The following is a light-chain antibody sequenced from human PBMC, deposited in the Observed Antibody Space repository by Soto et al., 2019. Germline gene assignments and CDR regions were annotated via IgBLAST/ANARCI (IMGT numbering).Light chain of an antibody. CDR3: QHLSSYGWT. V-gene: IGKV1-9*01. CDR1: QDISNY. CDR2: TAS. Sequence: DIQLTQSPSFLSASIGDKVTITCRASQDISNYLAWYQQKSGKAPQLLIFTASTLQGGVPSRFSGSGSGTEFTLTISSLQPEDFATYYCQHLSSYGWTFGQGTKVDFK. J-gene: IGKJ1*01.